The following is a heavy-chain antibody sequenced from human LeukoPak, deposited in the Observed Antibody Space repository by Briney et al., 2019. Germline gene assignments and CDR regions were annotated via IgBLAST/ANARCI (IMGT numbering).Heavy chain of an antibody. CDR3: TRSDSGQIDY. J-gene: IGHJ4*02. Sequence: PGGSLILSCATSGFTFSSYAMSWVRQAPGKGLEWVSRINSDGSSTTYADSVKGRFTISRDNAKNTLYLQMNSLRAEDTALYYCTRSDSGQIDYWGQGTLVSVSS. CDR2: INSDGSST. CDR1: GFTFSSYA. V-gene: IGHV3-74*01. D-gene: IGHD5-12*01.